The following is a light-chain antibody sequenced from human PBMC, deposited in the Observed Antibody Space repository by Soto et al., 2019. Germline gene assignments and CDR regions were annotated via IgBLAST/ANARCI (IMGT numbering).Light chain of an antibody. V-gene: IGKV3-20*01. CDR2: GAS. CDR3: HQYGSSRT. Sequence: DIVLTQSPGTLSLSPGERATLSCRASETVNSNYLAWYQQKRGQAPRLLIYGASRRATGIPDRFSGSVSGTDFTLTITRLEPEDFAVYYCHQYGSSRTFGQGTKVEIK. CDR1: ETVNSNY. J-gene: IGKJ1*01.